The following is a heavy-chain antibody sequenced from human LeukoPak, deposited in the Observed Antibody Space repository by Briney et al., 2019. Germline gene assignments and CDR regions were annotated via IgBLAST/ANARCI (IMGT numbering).Heavy chain of an antibody. D-gene: IGHD3-10*01. CDR2: ISSSSSYI. Sequence: GGSLRLSCAASGFTFSSYSMNWVRQAPGKGLEWVSSISSSSSYIYYADSVEGRFTISRDNAKNSLYLQMNSLRAEDTAVYYCARDPIINDVGYFDYWGQGTLVTVSS. V-gene: IGHV3-21*01. CDR3: ARDPIINDVGYFDY. CDR1: GFTFSSYS. J-gene: IGHJ4*02.